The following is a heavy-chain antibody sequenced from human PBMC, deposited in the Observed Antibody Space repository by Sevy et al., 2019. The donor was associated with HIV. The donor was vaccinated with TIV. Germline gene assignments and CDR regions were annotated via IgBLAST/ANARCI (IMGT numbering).Heavy chain of an antibody. Sequence: SETLSLTCAVYGGSFSGYYWSWIRQPPGKGLEWIGEINHSGSTNYNPSLKSRVTISVDTSKNQFSLKLSSVTAADTAVYYCARRTRLSSSGGFDYWGQGTLVTVSS. CDR3: ARRTRLSSSGGFDY. CDR1: GGSFSGYY. J-gene: IGHJ4*02. V-gene: IGHV4-34*01. D-gene: IGHD6-6*01. CDR2: INHSGST.